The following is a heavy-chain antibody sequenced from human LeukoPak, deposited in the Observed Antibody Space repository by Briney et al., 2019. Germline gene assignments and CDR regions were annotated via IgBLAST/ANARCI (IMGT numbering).Heavy chain of an antibody. CDR2: IKQDGSEK. V-gene: IGHV3-7*01. J-gene: IGHJ3*01. D-gene: IGHD1-1*01. CDR1: GFTFSSYW. CDR3: ARDRGARLERFYAFDF. Sequence: GGSLRLSCAASGFTFSSYWMSWVRQAPGQGLEWVANIKQDGSEKYYVDSVKGRFTISRDNAKNSLYLQMNSLRAEDTAVYYCARDRGARLERFYAFDFWGQGTTVTVSS.